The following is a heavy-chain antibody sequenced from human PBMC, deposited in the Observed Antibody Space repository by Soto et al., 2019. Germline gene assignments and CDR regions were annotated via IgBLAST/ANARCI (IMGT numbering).Heavy chain of an antibody. V-gene: IGHV1-58*01. D-gene: IGHD2-2*01. Sequence: PVKVSCKASGFTFTSSAVQWVRQARGQRLEWIGWIVVGSGNTNYAQKFQERVTITRDMSTSTAYMELSSLRSEDTAVYYCAAGVVVVPAYYYYYGMDVWGQGTTVTVSS. CDR3: AAGVVVVPAYYYYYGMDV. CDR2: IVVGSGNT. CDR1: GFTFTSSA. J-gene: IGHJ6*02.